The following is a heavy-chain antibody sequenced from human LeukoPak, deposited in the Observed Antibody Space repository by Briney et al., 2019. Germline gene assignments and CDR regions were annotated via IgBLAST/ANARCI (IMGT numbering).Heavy chain of an antibody. Sequence: SETLSLTCTVSGGSVNGYYWNWVRQDPGKGQEWIGFIHYSGLTVYSPSLQSRVSMSVDTSRNQFSLDLSSVTAADTALYYCARDPPEDEWNSLDSWGQGILVTVSS. CDR1: GGSVNGYY. CDR3: ARDPPEDEWNSLDS. CDR2: IHYSGLT. V-gene: IGHV4-59*02. J-gene: IGHJ4*02. D-gene: IGHD1-7*01.